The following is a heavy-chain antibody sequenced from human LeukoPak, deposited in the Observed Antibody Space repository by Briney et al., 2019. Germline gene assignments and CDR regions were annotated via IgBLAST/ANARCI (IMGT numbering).Heavy chain of an antibody. V-gene: IGHV3-21*01. CDR1: GFTFSSYS. D-gene: IGHD3-10*01. Sequence: PGGSLRLSCAASGFTFSSYSMNWVRQAPGKGLEWVSSISSSSSYIYYADSVKGRFTISRDNAKNSLYLQMNSLRAEDTAVYYCARGYGSGSYYIDYYYGMDVWGQGTTVTVSS. J-gene: IGHJ6*02. CDR2: ISSSSSYI. CDR3: ARGYGSGSYYIDYYYGMDV.